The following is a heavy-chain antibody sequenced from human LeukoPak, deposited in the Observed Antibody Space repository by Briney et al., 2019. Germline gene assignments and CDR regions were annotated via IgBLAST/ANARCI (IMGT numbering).Heavy chain of an antibody. V-gene: IGHV1-69*05. D-gene: IGHD1-20*01. CDR3: ARDMGYNWNYFDY. CDR1: GGTFSSYA. CDR2: IIPIFGTA. J-gene: IGHJ4*02. Sequence: EASVKVSCKASGGTFSSYAISWARRAPGQGLEWMGGIIPIFGTANYAQKFQGRVTITTDESTSTAYMELSSLRSEDTAVYYCARDMGYNWNYFDYWGQGTLVTVSS.